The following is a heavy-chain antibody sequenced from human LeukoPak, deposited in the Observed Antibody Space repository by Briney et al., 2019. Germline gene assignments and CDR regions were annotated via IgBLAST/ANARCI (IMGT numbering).Heavy chain of an antibody. D-gene: IGHD4-11*01. CDR1: GFTFSIHS. CDR2: ISSDGTNK. CDR3: ARQLYSNQYYFDY. J-gene: IGHJ4*02. V-gene: IGHV3-30*01. Sequence: GGSLRLSCAASGFTFSIHSMHWVRQAPGKGLEWVAVISSDGTNKYYADSVKGRFTISRDNSQNTLSLQVKSLRAEDTAVYYCARQLYSNQYYFDYWGQGTLVTVSS.